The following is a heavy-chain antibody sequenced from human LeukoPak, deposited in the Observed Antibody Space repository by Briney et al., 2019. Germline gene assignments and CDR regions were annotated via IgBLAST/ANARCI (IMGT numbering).Heavy chain of an antibody. CDR3: ARDGAIAAAGIDY. CDR1: GYTFSSYY. D-gene: IGHD6-13*01. V-gene: IGHV1-2*02. J-gene: IGHJ4*02. Sequence: ASVKVSCKASGYTFSSYYMHWVRQAPGQGLEWMGWINPNSGGTNYAQKFQGRVTMTRDTSISTAYMELSRLRSDDTAVYYCARDGAIAAAGIDYWGQGTLVTVSS. CDR2: INPNSGGT.